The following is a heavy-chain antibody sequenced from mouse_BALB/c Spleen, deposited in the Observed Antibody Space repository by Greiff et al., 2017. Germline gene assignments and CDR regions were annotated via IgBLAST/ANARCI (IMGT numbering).Heavy chain of an antibody. CDR3: VRPLLRLQGWFAY. Sequence: QVQLKESGPGLVQPSQSLSITCTVSGFSLTSYGVHWVRQSPGKGLEWLGVIWSGGSTDYNAAFISRLSISKDNSKSQVFFKMNSLQADDTAIYYCVRPLLRLQGWFAYWGQGTLVTVSA. D-gene: IGHD1-2*01. V-gene: IGHV2-2-2*01. CDR1: GFSLTSYG. J-gene: IGHJ3*01. CDR2: IWSGGST.